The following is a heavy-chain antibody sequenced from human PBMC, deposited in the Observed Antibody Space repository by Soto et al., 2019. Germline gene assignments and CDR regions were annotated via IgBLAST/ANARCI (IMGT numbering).Heavy chain of an antibody. CDR3: ARVFPSYCGGDCSYFDS. J-gene: IGHJ4*02. Sequence: SETLSLTCTVSGGSISSYYWSWTRQPAGKGLEWIGRIYTSGSTNYNPSLKSRVTMSVDTSKNQFSLRLTSVTAADTAVYYCARVFPSYCGGDCSYFDSWGQGTLVTVSS. CDR1: GGSISSYY. CDR2: IYTSGST. D-gene: IGHD2-21*02. V-gene: IGHV4-4*07.